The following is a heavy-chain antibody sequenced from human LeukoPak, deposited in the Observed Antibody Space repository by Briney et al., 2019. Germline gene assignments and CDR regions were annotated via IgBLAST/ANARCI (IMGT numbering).Heavy chain of an antibody. CDR1: GFTFSSYA. CDR2: ISGSGGST. D-gene: IGHD1-26*01. CDR3: AKDNSRSVGALDY. J-gene: IGHJ4*02. V-gene: IGHV3-23*01. Sequence: GGSPRLSCAASGFTFSSYAMSWVRQAPGKGLEWVSAISGSGGSTYYADSVKGRFTISRDNSKNTLYLQMNSLRAEDTAVYYCAKDNSRSVGALDYWGQGTLVTVSS.